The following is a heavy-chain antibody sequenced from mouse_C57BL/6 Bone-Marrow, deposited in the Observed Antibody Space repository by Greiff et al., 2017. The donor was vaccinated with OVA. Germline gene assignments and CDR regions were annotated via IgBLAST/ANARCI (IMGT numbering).Heavy chain of an antibody. V-gene: IGHV1-82*01. CDR3: ARSTVVATRDY. Sequence: VQLQQSGPELVKPGASVKISCKASGYAFSSSWMNWVKQRPGKGLVWIGRIYPGDGDTNYNGKFKGKDTLTADKSSSTAYMQLSSLTSEDSAVDFCARSTVVATRDYWGKGTSVTVSS. D-gene: IGHD1-1*01. J-gene: IGHJ4*01. CDR2: IYPGDGDT. CDR1: GYAFSSSW.